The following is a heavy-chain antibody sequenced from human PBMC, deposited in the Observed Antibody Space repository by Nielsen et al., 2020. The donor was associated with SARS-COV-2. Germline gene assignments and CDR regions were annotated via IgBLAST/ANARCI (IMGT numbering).Heavy chain of an antibody. CDR2: INSDGSST. V-gene: IGHV3-74*01. Sequence: GGSLRLSCAASAFTFSTYWRHWVPQAPGKGLVWVSRINSDGSSTSYADSVKGRFTISRDNAKNTLYLQMNSLRAEDTAVYYCVRGLQVPNGLAHRWGQGTLVTVSS. CDR1: AFTFSTYW. J-gene: IGHJ4*02. CDR3: VRGLQVPNGLAHR. D-gene: IGHD3-16*01.